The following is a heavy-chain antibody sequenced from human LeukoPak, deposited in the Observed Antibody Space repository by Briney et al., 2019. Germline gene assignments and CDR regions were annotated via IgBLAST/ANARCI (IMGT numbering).Heavy chain of an antibody. Sequence: GGSLRLSCAASGFIFNSYGIHWARQAPGKGLEWVAVIWYAESSTYYTDSVKGRFTISRDNSKKTVYLQMNSLRVEDTGVYYCARDGSFGRDVWGQGTTVTVSS. V-gene: IGHV3-33*01. CDR3: ARDGSFGRDV. CDR1: GFIFNSYG. J-gene: IGHJ6*02. CDR2: IWYAESST. D-gene: IGHD6-19*01.